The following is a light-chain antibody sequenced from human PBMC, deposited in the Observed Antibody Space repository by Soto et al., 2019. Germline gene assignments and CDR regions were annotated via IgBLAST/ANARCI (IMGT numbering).Light chain of an antibody. V-gene: IGKV1-5*03. CDR3: QQYNTYPLT. CDR1: QTISSL. Sequence: DIQMTQSPSTLSASVGDRVTITCRASQTISSLLAWYQQKPGRAPTLLIYKASTLESGVPSRFSGSGSGTEFTLTISSLQADDSAIYYCQQYNTYPLTFCQGTRLEIK. CDR2: KAS. J-gene: IGKJ5*01.